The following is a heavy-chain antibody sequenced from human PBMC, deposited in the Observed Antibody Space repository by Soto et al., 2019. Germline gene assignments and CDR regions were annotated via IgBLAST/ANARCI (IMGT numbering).Heavy chain of an antibody. D-gene: IGHD1-26*01. CDR1: GYSFTSYW. CDR2: IDPSDSYT. J-gene: IGHJ5*02. Sequence: GESLKISCNGSGYSFTSYWISWVRQMPGKGLEWMGRIDPSDSYTNYSPSFQGHVTISADKSISTAYLQWSSLKASDTAMYYCARRGSYGFWFDPWGQGTRVTVS. CDR3: ARRGSYGFWFDP. V-gene: IGHV5-10-1*01.